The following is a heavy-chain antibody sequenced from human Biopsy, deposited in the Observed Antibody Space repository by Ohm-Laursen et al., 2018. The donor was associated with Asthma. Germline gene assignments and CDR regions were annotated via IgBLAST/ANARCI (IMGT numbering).Heavy chain of an antibody. D-gene: IGHD3-9*01. CDR1: GFTFSSYA. V-gene: IGHV3-23*01. J-gene: IGHJ5*02. CDR3: AKAERNWDWYWFDP. CDR2: ISGSGGST. Sequence: SLRLSCSASGFTFSSYAMSWVRQAPGKGLEWVSAISGSGGSTYYADSVKGRFTISRDNSKNTQYLQMNSRRAEDTAVYYCAKAERNWDWYWFDPWGQGTLVTVSS.